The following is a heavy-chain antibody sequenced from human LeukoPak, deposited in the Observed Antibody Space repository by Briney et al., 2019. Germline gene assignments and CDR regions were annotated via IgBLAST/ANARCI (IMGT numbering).Heavy chain of an antibody. CDR1: GFTLTTYN. CDR2: IDGSDNTI. CDR3: ARENIRWPLAFDI. D-gene: IGHD5-24*01. J-gene: IGHJ3*02. Sequence: GGSARLSCVASGFTLTTYNMNWVRQAPGKGLEWVSYIDGSDNTIYYADSVKGRFTISRDNSKNTLYLQMNSLRAEDTAVYYCARENIRWPLAFDIWGQGTMVTVSS. V-gene: IGHV3-48*01.